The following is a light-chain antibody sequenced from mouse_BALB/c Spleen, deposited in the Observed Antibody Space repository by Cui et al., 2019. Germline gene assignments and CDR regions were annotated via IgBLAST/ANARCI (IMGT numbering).Light chain of an antibody. Sequence: DIVMTQSPSSLTVTAVEKVTMSCKSSQSLLNSGNQKNYLTLYQQKPGQPPKLLIYWASTRESGVPDRFTGSGSGTDFTLTISSVQAEDLAVYYCQNDYSYPLTFGAGTKLELK. CDR2: WAS. J-gene: IGKJ5*01. V-gene: IGKV8-19*01. CDR1: QSLLNSGNQKNY. CDR3: QNDYSYPLT.